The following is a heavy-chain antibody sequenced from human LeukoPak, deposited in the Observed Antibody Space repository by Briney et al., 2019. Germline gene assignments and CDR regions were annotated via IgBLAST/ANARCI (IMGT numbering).Heavy chain of an antibody. V-gene: IGHV1-69*05. CDR3: ATGSMVRGVITPRIDY. CDR1: GGTFSSYA. CDR2: IIPIFGTA. D-gene: IGHD3-10*01. J-gene: IGHJ4*02. Sequence: ASVKVSCKASGGTFSSYAISWVRQAPGQGLKWMGGIIPIFGTANYAQKFQGRVTITTDESTSTAYMELSSPRSEDTAVYYCATGSMVRGVITPRIDYWGQGTLVTVSS.